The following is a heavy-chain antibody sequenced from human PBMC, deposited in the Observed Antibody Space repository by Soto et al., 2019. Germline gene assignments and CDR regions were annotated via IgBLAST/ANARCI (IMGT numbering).Heavy chain of an antibody. CDR3: ARSASHFWPGYYYYYYGMDV. CDR1: GYTFTSYD. D-gene: IGHD3-3*02. Sequence: QVQLVQSGAEVKKPGASVKVSCKASGYTFTSYDINWVRQATGQGLEWMGWMNPNSGNTGYAQKFQGRVTMTRNTSISTAYMELSSLRSEDTAVYYCARSASHFWPGYYYYYYGMDVWGQGTTVTVSS. CDR2: MNPNSGNT. V-gene: IGHV1-8*01. J-gene: IGHJ6*02.